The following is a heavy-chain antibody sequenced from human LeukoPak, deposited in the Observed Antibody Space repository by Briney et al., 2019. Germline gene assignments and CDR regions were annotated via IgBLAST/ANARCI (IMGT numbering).Heavy chain of an antibody. J-gene: IGHJ4*02. CDR1: GGSVSDYY. V-gene: IGHV4-59*02. CDR3: AKQWLAKEFDY. D-gene: IGHD6-19*01. Sequence: SETLSLTCTISGGSVSDYYWSWIRQSPGKGLEWIGYIYYTGSTTYNPSLKSRVTMSADTSKNQFSLKLSSVTAADTAVYYCAKQWLAKEFDYWGQGTLVTVSS. CDR2: IYYTGST.